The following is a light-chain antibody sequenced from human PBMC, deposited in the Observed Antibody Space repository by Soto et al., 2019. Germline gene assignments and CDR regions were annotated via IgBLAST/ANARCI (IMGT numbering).Light chain of an antibody. Sequence: QYVLTQPPSVSGAPGQRVTISCTGSSDDIGAGYDVHWYQQLPGTAPKLLIYGNSNRPSGVPDRFSGSKSGTSASLAITGLQAEDEADYYCQSYDSSLSAYVFGTGTKLTDL. J-gene: IGLJ1*01. CDR2: GNS. CDR3: QSYDSSLSAYV. CDR1: SDDIGAGYD. V-gene: IGLV1-40*01.